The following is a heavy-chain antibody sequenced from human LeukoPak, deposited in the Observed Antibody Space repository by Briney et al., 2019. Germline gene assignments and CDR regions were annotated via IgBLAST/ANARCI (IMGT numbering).Heavy chain of an antibody. CDR2: IYSGGST. CDR3: ASGSGSYRTPYYYMDV. D-gene: IGHD3-10*01. Sequence: GGSLRLSCAASGFTFSSYSMNWVRQAPGKGLEWVSVIYSGGSTYYADSVKGRFTISRDNSKNTLYLQMNSLRAEDTAVYYCASGSGSYRTPYYYMDVWGTGTTVTVSS. V-gene: IGHV3-53*01. J-gene: IGHJ6*03. CDR1: GFTFSSYS.